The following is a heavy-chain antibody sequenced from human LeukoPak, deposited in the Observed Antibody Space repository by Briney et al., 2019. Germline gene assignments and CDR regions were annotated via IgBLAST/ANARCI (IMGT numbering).Heavy chain of an antibody. Sequence: PGGSLRLSCAASGFTFSRYSMNWVRQPPGKGLEWVSFIGSNTEDILYADSAKGRFTIARDNAKNSLSLQMNSLRAEDTAVYYCATGAESVIAATTFDSWGQGTLVTVSS. CDR2: IGSNTEDI. D-gene: IGHD2-15*01. J-gene: IGHJ4*02. V-gene: IGHV3-21*01. CDR3: ATGAESVIAATTFDS. CDR1: GFTFSRYS.